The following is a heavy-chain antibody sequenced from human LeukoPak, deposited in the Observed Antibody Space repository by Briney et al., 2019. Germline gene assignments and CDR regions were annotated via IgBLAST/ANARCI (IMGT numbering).Heavy chain of an antibody. CDR1: GFTFSSYA. Sequence: GRSLSLSCAASGFTFSSYAMHWVRQAPGKGLEWVAVISYDGSNKYYADSVKGRFTISRDNSKNTLYLQMNSLRAEDTAVYYCARDSSSGWASFDYWGQGTQVTVSS. CDR2: ISYDGSNK. CDR3: ARDSSSGWASFDY. J-gene: IGHJ4*02. V-gene: IGHV3-30-3*01. D-gene: IGHD6-19*01.